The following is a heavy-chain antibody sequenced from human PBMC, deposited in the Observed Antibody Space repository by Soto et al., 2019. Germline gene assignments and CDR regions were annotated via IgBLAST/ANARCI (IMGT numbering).Heavy chain of an antibody. J-gene: IGHJ5*02. CDR3: ARRGVYSSSGWFDP. V-gene: IGHV3-33*01. Sequence: GGSLRLSCAASGFTFSSYGMHWVRQAPGKGLEWVAVIWYDGSNKYYADSVKGRFTISRDNSKNTLYLQMNSLRAEDTAVYYCARRGVYSSSGWFDPWGQGTLVTVSS. D-gene: IGHD6-6*01. CDR1: GFTFSSYG. CDR2: IWYDGSNK.